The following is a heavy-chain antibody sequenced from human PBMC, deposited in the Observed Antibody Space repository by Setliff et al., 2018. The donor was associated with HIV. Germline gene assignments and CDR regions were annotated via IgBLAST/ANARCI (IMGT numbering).Heavy chain of an antibody. D-gene: IGHD3-22*01. J-gene: IGHJ6*03. CDR2: INPNSGGT. CDR3: ARNYYDSSGYRHYYYYYYMDV. Sequence: ASVKVSCKASGYTFTGYYMHWVRQAPGQGLEWMGRINPNSGGTNYAQKFQGRVTMTRDTSISTTYMELSRLRSDDTAVYYCARNYYDSSGYRHYYYYYYMDVWGKGTTVTVSS. V-gene: IGHV1-2*06. CDR1: GYTFTGYY.